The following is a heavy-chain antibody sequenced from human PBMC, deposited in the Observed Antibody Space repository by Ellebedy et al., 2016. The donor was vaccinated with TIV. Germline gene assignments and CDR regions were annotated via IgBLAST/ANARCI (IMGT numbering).Heavy chain of an antibody. V-gene: IGHV1-18*01. CDR3: AREADSDALDI. CDR1: GYTFSRHG. J-gene: IGHJ3*02. D-gene: IGHD2-15*01. Sequence: AASVKVSCKTSGYTFSRHGLSWVRQAPGQGLEWMGWISTYSGNTKYAQKFQGRVTMTTDTSTGTAYMELRSLTSDDTAVYYCAREADSDALDIWGQGTMVIVSS. CDR2: ISTYSGNT.